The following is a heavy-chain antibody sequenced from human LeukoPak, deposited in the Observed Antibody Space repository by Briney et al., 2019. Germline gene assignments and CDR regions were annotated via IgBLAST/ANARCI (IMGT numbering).Heavy chain of an antibody. Sequence: GGSLRLSCAAFGFTFSSYAMSWVRQAPGKGLEWVSAISGSGGSTYYADSVKGRFTISRDNSKNTLYVQVNSLGTEDTAAYYCAKGSYYDSSGSFYFDYWGQGTLVTVSS. CDR1: GFTFSSYA. CDR2: ISGSGGST. D-gene: IGHD3-22*01. V-gene: IGHV3-23*01. CDR3: AKGSYYDSSGSFYFDY. J-gene: IGHJ4*02.